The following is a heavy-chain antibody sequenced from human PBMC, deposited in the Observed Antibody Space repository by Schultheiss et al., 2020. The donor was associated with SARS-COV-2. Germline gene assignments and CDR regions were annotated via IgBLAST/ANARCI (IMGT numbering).Heavy chain of an antibody. CDR2: IFYSGTT. CDR3: AMRYWHIDY. J-gene: IGHJ4*02. V-gene: IGHV4-59*12. Sequence: GSLRLSCTVSGGSISSYYWSWIRQPPGKGLEWIGYIFYSGTTNYNPSLKSRVSLSVDTSKNQFSLKLTSVTAADTAVYYCAMRYWHIDYWGQGTLVTVSS. D-gene: IGHD1/OR15-1a*01. CDR1: GGSISSYY.